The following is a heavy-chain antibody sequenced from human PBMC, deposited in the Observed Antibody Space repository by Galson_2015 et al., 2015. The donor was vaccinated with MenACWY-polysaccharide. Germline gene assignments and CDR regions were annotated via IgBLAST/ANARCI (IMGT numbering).Heavy chain of an antibody. V-gene: IGHV7-4-1*02. CDR2: INTNTGKP. CDR3: ARESEYYDSFDGFDI. D-gene: IGHD3-22*01. J-gene: IGHJ3*02. CDR1: GYTFGSYA. Sequence: SVKVSCKASGYTFGSYAMNWVRQAPGQGLEWMGWINTNTGKPTYAPGFTGRFVFSLDTSVSTAYLQISSLKAEDTAVYYCARESEYYDSFDGFDIWCQGTMGTFSS.